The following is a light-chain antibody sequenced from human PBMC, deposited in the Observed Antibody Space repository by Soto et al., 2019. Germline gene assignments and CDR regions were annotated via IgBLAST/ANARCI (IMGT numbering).Light chain of an antibody. J-gene: IGKJ4*01. CDR2: GAS. CDR1: QNVNTN. CDR3: QQYNNWPLT. Sequence: EVVMTQSPATLSVSPGDRATLSCRASQNVNTNLAWYQQQPGQAPRLLIFGASTWATGIPARFSGSGSGTEFTLTISRLQPGDFAVYYCQQYNNWPLTFGGGTKVEIK. V-gene: IGKV3-15*01.